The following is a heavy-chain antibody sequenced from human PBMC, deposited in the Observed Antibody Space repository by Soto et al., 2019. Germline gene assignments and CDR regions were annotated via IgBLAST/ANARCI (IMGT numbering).Heavy chain of an antibody. CDR2: ISGNGAST. J-gene: IGHJ4*02. Sequence: EVQLLESGGGLVQPGGSHRLSCAAAGFAFSIYAMGWVRQAPGKGLEWVSVISGNGASTYYPESVEGRFTISRDISKNTLFLQLNGLRAEDTVVYYCARLGGYSGYDPFDYWGQGTLVTVSS. CDR3: ARLGGYSGYDPFDY. CDR1: GFAFSIYA. D-gene: IGHD5-12*01. V-gene: IGHV3-23*01.